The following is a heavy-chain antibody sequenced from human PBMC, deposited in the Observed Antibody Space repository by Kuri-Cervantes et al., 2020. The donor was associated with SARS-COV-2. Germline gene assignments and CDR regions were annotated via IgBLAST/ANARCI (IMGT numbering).Heavy chain of an antibody. Sequence: GGSLRLSCAASGFTFDDYAMHWVRQAPGKGLEWVSGISGSGGSTYYADSVKGRFTISRDNSKNTLYLQMNSLRAEDTAVYYCAKSRLTMVRGVITGDFDYWGQGTLVTVSS. V-gene: IGHV3-23*01. CDR1: GFTFDDYA. J-gene: IGHJ4*02. CDR3: AKSRLTMVRGVITGDFDY. CDR2: ISGSGGST. D-gene: IGHD3-10*01.